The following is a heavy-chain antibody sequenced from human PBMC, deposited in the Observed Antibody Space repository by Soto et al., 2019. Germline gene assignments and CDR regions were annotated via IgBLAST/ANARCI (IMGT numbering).Heavy chain of an antibody. CDR2: ISSSGSTV. D-gene: IGHD2-2*01. CDR3: VRYCSTTLCNGVATRTFDY. Sequence: PGGSLRLSCAASRFTFSTYEMHWVRQAPGKGLEWVSCISSSGSTVYYADSVKGRFTISRDNTRNSLYLQMNSLRDGDTALYYCVRYCSTTLCNGVATRTFDYWGQGTLVTVSS. CDR1: RFTFSTYE. J-gene: IGHJ4*02. V-gene: IGHV3-48*03.